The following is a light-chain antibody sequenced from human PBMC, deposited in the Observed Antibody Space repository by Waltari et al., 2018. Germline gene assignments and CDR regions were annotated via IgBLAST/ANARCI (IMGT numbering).Light chain of an antibody. CDR3: QQYYSPPYT. CDR1: QSVLYSSNNKNY. V-gene: IGKV4-1*01. CDR2: WAS. J-gene: IGKJ2*01. Sequence: DIVMTQSPDSLAVSLGERASINCTSSQSVLYSSNNKNYLAWYQKKPGQPPNLLIYWASTRESGVPDRFSGSGSGTDFTLTISGLQAEDVAVYYCQQYYSPPYTFGQGTKLEIK.